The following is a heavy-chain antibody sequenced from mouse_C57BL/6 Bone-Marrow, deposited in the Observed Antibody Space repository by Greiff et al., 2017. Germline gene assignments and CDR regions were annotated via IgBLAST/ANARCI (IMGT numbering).Heavy chain of an antibody. J-gene: IGHJ1*03. CDR2: IWRGGST. CDR1: GFSLTSYG. CDR3: AKNPPHYYGSSYVGLWYFDV. Sequence: QVQLKESGPGLVQPSQSLSITCTVSGFSLTSYGVHWVRQSPGKGLEWLGVIWRGGSTDYNAAFMSRLSITKDNSKSQVFFKMNSLQADDTAIYYCAKNPPHYYGSSYVGLWYFDVWGTGTTVTVSS. D-gene: IGHD1-1*01. V-gene: IGHV2-5*01.